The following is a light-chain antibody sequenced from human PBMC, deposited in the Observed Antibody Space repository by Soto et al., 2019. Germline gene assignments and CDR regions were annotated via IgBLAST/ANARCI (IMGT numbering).Light chain of an antibody. J-gene: IGKJ5*01. CDR1: QSVSSI. CDR2: GAS. CDR3: QQYNNWLIT. Sequence: EIVMTQSPATLSVSPGERATLSCRASQSVSSILAWYQQKPGQAPRLLIYGASTRATGIPARFSGSGSGTEFTLTISSLQSEDFAVYYCQQYNNWLITFGQGTRLEIK. V-gene: IGKV3-15*01.